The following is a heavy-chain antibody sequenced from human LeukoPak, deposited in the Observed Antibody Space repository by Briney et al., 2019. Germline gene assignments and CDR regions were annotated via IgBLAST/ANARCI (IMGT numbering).Heavy chain of an antibody. V-gene: IGHV3-23*01. J-gene: IGHJ4*02. CDR2: ISGSGGST. CDR1: GFSFNSYA. CDR3: AKGGDELVD. Sequence: GGSLRPSCAASGFSFNSYAMSWVRQAPGKGLEGVSGISGSGGSTYYTDSVKGRFTISRDNSKNTLYLQMSSLRAEESDVYFCAKGGDELVDWGQGGLVTVSS. D-gene: IGHD2-21*01.